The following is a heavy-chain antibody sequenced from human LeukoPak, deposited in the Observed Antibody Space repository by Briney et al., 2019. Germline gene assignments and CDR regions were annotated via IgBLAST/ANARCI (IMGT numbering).Heavy chain of an antibody. D-gene: IGHD2/OR15-2a*01. V-gene: IGHV4-39*07. CDR3: ARVLKGTTAVHYYYYMDV. Sequence: PSETLSLTCTVSGGSISSSSYYWGWIRQPPGKGLEWIGSIYYSGSTYYNPSLKSRVTISVDTSKNQFSLKLSSVTAADTAVYYCARVLKGTTAVHYYYYMDVWGKGTTVTVSS. CDR2: IYYSGST. CDR1: GGSISSSSYY. J-gene: IGHJ6*03.